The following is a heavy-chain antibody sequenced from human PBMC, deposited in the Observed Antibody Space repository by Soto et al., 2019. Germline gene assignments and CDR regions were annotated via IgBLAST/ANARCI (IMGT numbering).Heavy chain of an antibody. J-gene: IGHJ4*02. D-gene: IGHD2-8*01. CDR3: AHEESGGGYCTNGVCATFDY. V-gene: IGHV2-5*01. Sequence: GSGPTLVNPTQTLTLTCTFSGFSLSTSGVGVGWIRQPPGKALEWLALIYWNDDKRYSPSLKSRLTITKDTSKNQVVLTMTNMDPVDTATYYCAHEESGGGYCTNGVCATFDYWGQGTLVTVSS. CDR1: GFSLSTSGVG. CDR2: IYWNDDK.